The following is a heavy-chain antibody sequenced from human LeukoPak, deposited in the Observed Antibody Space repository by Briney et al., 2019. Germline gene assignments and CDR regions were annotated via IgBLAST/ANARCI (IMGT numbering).Heavy chain of an antibody. D-gene: IGHD2-15*01. J-gene: IGHJ3*02. CDR2: IYYSGST. CDR3: AREGCSGGSCYEFGFDI. V-gene: IGHV4-59*01. CDR1: GGSISSYY. Sequence: PSEPLSLTCSVYGGSISSYYWSWIRQPPWKGLEWIGYIYYSGSTKYNPSLKSRVTRSVHTSKNQFSLKLSSVTAADTAVYYCAREGCSGGSCYEFGFDIWGQGTMVTVSS.